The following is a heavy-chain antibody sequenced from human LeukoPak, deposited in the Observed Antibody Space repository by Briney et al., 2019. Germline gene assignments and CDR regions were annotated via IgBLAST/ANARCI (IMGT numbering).Heavy chain of an antibody. D-gene: IGHD3-3*01. CDR2: IKQGGSEK. CDR3: ASQTYYDFRSGYYYYYMDV. CDR1: GFTFSSYW. Sequence: PGGSLRLSCAASGFTFSSYWMSWVRQAPGKGLEGVANIKQGGSEKYYVDSVKGRFTISRDNAKNSLYLQMNSLRAEDTAVYYCASQTYYDFRSGYYYYYMDVWGKGTTVTVSS. V-gene: IGHV3-7*01. J-gene: IGHJ6*03.